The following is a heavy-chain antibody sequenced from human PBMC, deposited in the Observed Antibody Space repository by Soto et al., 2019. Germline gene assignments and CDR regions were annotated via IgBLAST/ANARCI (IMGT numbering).Heavy chain of an antibody. J-gene: IGHJ4*02. CDR1: GFTFSSYA. CDR3: ARVGTDYGSGSPYYSDY. Sequence: QPGGSLRLSCAASGFTFSSYAMSWVRQAPGKGLEWVSAISGSGGSTYYADSVKGRFTISRDNAKSSVNLQMNSLRAEDTAVYYCARVGTDYGSGSPYYSDYWGQGTLVTVSS. CDR2: ISGSGGST. D-gene: IGHD3-10*01. V-gene: IGHV3-23*01.